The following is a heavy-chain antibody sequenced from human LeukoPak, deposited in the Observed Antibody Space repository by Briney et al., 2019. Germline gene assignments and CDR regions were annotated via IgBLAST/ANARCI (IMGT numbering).Heavy chain of an antibody. CDR2: IHPGDSDT. D-gene: IGHD3-22*01. CDR1: GYSFTTYW. Sequence: KVSCKASGYSFTTYWIGWVRQMPGKGLEWMGIIHPGDSDTRYSPSFQGQVTISADKSISTAYLQWSSLKASDTAMYYCARVYYDSSGYLGYWGQGTLVTVSS. J-gene: IGHJ4*02. V-gene: IGHV5-51*01. CDR3: ARVYYDSSGYLGY.